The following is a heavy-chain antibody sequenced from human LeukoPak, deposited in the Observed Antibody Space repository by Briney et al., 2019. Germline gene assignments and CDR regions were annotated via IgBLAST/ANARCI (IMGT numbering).Heavy chain of an antibody. Sequence: GASVKVSCKASEYTFTKYAMHWVRRAPGQRPEWMGWINTGNGNTKYSQKFQGRVTITRDTSASTAYMELSSLRSEDTAVYYCARDHSNYYYGMDVWGQGTTVAVFS. D-gene: IGHD4-11*01. J-gene: IGHJ6*02. V-gene: IGHV1-3*04. CDR1: EYTFTKYA. CDR2: INTGNGNT. CDR3: ARDHSNYYYGMDV.